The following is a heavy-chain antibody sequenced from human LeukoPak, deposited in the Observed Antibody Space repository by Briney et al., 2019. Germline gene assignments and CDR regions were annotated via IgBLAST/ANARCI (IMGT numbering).Heavy chain of an antibody. V-gene: IGHV1-2*02. CDR3: ASRWEPNAEDAFDI. J-gene: IGHJ3*02. D-gene: IGHD1-26*01. CDR1: GYTLTGYY. Sequence: ASVKVSCKASGYTLTGYYMHWVRQAPGQGLEWMGWINPNSGGTNYAQKFQGRVTMTRDTSISTAYMELSRLKSDDTAVYYCASRWEPNAEDAFDIWGQGTMVTVSS. CDR2: INPNSGGT.